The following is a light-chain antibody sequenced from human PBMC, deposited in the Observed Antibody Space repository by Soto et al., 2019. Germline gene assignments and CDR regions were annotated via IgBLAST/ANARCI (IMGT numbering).Light chain of an antibody. CDR1: NIGTYS. CDR3: QVWNSRSDHLYA. V-gene: IGLV3-21*02. Sequence: SYELTQPPSVSLAPGQTARITCGGNNIGTYSVHWYQQKPGQAPVMVVSDDSDRPSGIPERFSGSNSGNTATLTISRVEPGDEADYYCQVWNSRSDHLYAFGTGTKVTVL. J-gene: IGLJ1*01. CDR2: DDS.